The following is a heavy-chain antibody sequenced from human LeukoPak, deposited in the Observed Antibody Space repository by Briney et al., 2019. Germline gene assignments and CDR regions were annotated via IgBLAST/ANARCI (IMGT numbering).Heavy chain of an antibody. CDR1: GGSISSSSYY. Sequence: SSETLSLTCTVSGGSISSSSYYWGWIRQPPGKGLDWIGSIYYSGSTYYNPSLKSRVTISVDTSKNQFSLKLSSVTAADTAVYYCARDLDRDGYNIWGQGTLVTVSS. D-gene: IGHD5-24*01. CDR3: ARDLDRDGYNI. CDR2: IYYSGST. V-gene: IGHV4-39*07. J-gene: IGHJ4*02.